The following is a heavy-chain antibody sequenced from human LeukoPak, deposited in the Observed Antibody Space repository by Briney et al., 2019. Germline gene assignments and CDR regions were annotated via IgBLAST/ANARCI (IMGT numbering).Heavy chain of an antibody. CDR2: IKHNGSEK. Sequence: GGSLRLSCAASGFSFNSDWMDWVRQAPGKGLEWVANIKHNGSEKNCLDSVKGRFTISRDNAQNSLYLQMNGLRVEDSAVYYCTRRLDDWGQGTLVTVSS. J-gene: IGHJ4*02. V-gene: IGHV3-7*01. CDR1: GFSFNSDW. CDR3: TRRLDD. D-gene: IGHD3-16*01.